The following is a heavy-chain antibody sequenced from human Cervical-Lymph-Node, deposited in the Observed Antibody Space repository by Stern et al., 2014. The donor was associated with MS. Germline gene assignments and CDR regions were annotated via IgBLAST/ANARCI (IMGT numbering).Heavy chain of an antibody. J-gene: IGHJ6*02. V-gene: IGHV6-1*01. D-gene: IGHD6-19*01. CDR2: TYYRSTWYN. CDR1: GDSVSSNSAA. Sequence: QVQLQHSGPGLVKPSQTLSLTCAISGDSVSSNSAAWNWIRQSPSRGLEWLGRTYYRSTWYNDYAVSVKSRITINPDTSKNQFSLQLNSVTPEDTAVYYCARAWVAVAGFGNKPYYYYYGMDVWGQGTTVTVSS. CDR3: ARAWVAVAGFGNKPYYYYYGMDV.